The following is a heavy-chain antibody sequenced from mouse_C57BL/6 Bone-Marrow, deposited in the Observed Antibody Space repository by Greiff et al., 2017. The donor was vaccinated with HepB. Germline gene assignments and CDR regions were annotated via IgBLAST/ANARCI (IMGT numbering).Heavy chain of an antibody. D-gene: IGHD1-1*01. Sequence: QVQLQQSGAELMKPGASVKLSCKATGYTFTGYWIEWVNQRPGHGLEWIGEILPGSGSTNYNEKFKGKATFTADTSSNTAYMQLSSLTTEDSAIYYCAANSVPIYYYGSSPAWFAYWGQGTLVTVSA. V-gene: IGHV1-9*01. CDR2: ILPGSGST. CDR3: AANSVPIYYYGSSPAWFAY. J-gene: IGHJ3*01. CDR1: GYTFTGYW.